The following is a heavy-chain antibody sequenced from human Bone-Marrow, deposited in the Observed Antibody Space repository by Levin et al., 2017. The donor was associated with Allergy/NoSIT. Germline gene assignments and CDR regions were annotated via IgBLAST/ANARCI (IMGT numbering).Heavy chain of an antibody. CDR3: ALSETSPNYFHY. CDR2: INSDGITT. D-gene: IGHD1-26*01. CDR1: GFTSSFYW. Sequence: GESLKISCAASGFTSSFYWLHWVRQVPGKGLVWVSRINSDGITTSYADSVTGRFTISRDNAENTLYLQMNSLRADDTAVYYCALSETSPNYFHYWGQGTLVTVSS. V-gene: IGHV3-74*01. J-gene: IGHJ4*02.